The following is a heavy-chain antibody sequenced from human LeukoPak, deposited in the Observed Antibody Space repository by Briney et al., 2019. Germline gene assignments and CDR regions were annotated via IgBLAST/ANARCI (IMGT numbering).Heavy chain of an antibody. CDR1: GGSFSGYY. D-gene: IGHD2-15*01. CDR3: ARVGDIVVVVAATGRRYGMDV. V-gene: IGHV4-34*01. J-gene: IGHJ6*02. CDR2: INHSGST. Sequence: SETLSLTCAVYGGSFSGYYWSWIRQPPGKGLEWIGEINHSGSTNYNPSLKSRVTISVDTSKNQFSLKLSSVTAADTAVYYCARVGDIVVVVAATGRRYGMDVRGQGTTVTVSS.